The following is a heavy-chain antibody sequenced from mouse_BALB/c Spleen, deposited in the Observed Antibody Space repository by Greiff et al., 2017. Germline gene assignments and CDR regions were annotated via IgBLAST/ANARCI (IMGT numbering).Heavy chain of an antibody. J-gene: IGHJ4*01. Sequence: EVKLMESGGGLVKPGGSLKLSCAASGFTFSSYAMSWVRQSPEKRLEWVAEISSGGSYTYYPDTVTGRFTISRDNAKNTLYLEMSSLRSEDTAMYYCARDSPYFYYAMDYWGQGTSVTVSS. CDR1: GFTFSSYA. CDR3: ARDSPYFYYAMDY. V-gene: IGHV5-9-4*01. CDR2: ISSGGSYT. D-gene: IGHD2-10*01.